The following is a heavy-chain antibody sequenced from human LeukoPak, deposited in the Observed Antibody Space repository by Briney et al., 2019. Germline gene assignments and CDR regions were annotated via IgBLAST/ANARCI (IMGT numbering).Heavy chain of an antibody. J-gene: IGHJ4*02. V-gene: IGHV1-18*01. CDR2: ISAYNGNT. Sequence: ASVKVSCKASGGTFSSYAISWVRQAPGQGLEWMGWISAYNGNTNYAQKLQGRVTMTTDTSTSTAYMELRSLRSDDTAVYYCARDGLGSMIPSNWGQGTLVTVSS. CDR3: ARDGLGSMIPSN. CDR1: GGTFSSYA. D-gene: IGHD3-22*01.